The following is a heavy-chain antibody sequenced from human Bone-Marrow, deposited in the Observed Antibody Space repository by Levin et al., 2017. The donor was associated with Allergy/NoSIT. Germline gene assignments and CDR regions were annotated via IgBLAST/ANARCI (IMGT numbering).Heavy chain of an antibody. CDR3: ARGRTYGGNGMDV. V-gene: IGHV1-8*01. Sequence: RASVKVSCKASGYNFTNNDINWVRQATGQGLEWMGWMNPKSGDSGNAQKFQGRLTMTRNKSTGTAYMELISLRSEDTAVYYCARGRTYGGNGMDVWGQGTAVIVSS. CDR1: GYNFTNND. D-gene: IGHD3-16*01. J-gene: IGHJ6*02. CDR2: MNPKSGDS.